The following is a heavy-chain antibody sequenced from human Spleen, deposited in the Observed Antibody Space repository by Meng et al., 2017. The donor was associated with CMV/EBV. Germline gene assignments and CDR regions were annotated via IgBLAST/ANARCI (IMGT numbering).Heavy chain of an antibody. CDR3: ARGQGYCTSTTRVDWFDP. D-gene: IGHD2/OR15-2a*01. J-gene: IGHJ5*02. CDR1: GYTFTNYE. V-gene: IGHV1-8*01. CDR2: MNPNSGNT. Sequence: QLQLVHSGAEVKKPGASLKVSGKASGYTFTNYEINWVRQATGQGLEWMGWMNPNSGNTAYAQKFQGRVTMTWNTSIRTAYMELSSLRSEDTAVYYCARGQGYCTSTTRVDWFDPWGQGTLVTVSS.